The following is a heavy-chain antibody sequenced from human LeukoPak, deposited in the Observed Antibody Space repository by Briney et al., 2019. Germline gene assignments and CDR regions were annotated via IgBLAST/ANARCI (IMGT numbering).Heavy chain of an antibody. D-gene: IGHD4-17*01. V-gene: IGHV4-31*03. CDR3: ARAGYGDYEDAFDI. CDR1: GGSISSGGYY. J-gene: IGHJ3*02. CDR2: IYYSGST. Sequence: SETLSLTCTVSGGSISSGGYYWSWIRQHPGKGLEWIGYIYYSGSTYYNPSLKSRVTISVDTSKNQFSLKLSSVTAADTAVYYCARAGYGDYEDAFDIWGQGTTVTVSS.